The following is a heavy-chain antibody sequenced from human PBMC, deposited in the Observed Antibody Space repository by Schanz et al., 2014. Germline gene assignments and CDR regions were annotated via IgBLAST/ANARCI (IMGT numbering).Heavy chain of an antibody. J-gene: IGHJ4*02. CDR3: AREYASTWFESNVMAGRIDN. D-gene: IGHD2-8*01. Sequence: QVQLVESGGGLVQPGGSLTLSCAASGFTFSSYGMHWVRQAPGKGLEWVAVIWYDGNNKYYADSVKGRFTISRDAAKDSLFLQMTSLRADDTAVYFCAREYASTWFESNVMAGRIDNWGQGTLVTVSS. V-gene: IGHV3-33*01. CDR2: IWYDGNNK. CDR1: GFTFSSYG.